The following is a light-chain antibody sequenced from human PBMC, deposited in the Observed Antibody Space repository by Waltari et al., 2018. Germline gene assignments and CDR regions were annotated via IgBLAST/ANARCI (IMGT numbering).Light chain of an antibody. CDR2: EVS. V-gene: IGLV2-23*02. J-gene: IGLJ3*02. CDR1: NSDVGGYNL. Sequence: QSALPQPASVSGSPGQSITISCTGTNSDVGGYNLLSWDKQYPGKAPKLIIYEVSKWATGVSNRFSGSKSGNTASLTISGLQPEDEADYYCCSYAGSTNFVMFGGGTKLTVL. CDR3: CSYAGSTNFVM.